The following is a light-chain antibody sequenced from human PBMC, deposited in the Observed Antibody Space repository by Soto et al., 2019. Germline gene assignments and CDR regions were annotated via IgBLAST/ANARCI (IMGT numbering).Light chain of an antibody. CDR1: SGSVSTTNY. V-gene: IGLV8-61*01. J-gene: IGLJ3*02. CDR3: LLFMSGGISV. CDR2: STN. Sequence: QTVVTQEPSFSVSPGGTVTLTCGLSSGSVSTTNYASWYQQTPGQAPRTLIYSTNTRCSGVPDRFSGSILGNKAALTISGAQADDESDYYCLLFMSGGISVFGGGTKLTVL.